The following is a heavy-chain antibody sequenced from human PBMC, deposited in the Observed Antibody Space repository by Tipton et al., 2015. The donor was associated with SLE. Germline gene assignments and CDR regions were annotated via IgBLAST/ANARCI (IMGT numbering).Heavy chain of an antibody. Sequence: SLRLSCAAAGFTFSSYSMNWVRQAPGKGLEWVSYISSSGRPIHYADSVKGRFTVSRDISKNMVYMEMSSLSGDDTAVYYCARDAMYMDAWGNGTTVTVSS. CDR1: GFTFSSYS. CDR3: ARDAMYMDA. D-gene: IGHD2-2*01. V-gene: IGHV3-48*01. J-gene: IGHJ6*03. CDR2: ISSSGRPI.